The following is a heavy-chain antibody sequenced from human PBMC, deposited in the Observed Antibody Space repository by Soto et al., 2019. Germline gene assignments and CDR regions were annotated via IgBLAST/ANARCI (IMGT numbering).Heavy chain of an antibody. Sequence: GGSLRLSCAASGFTFSSYEMNWVRQAPGKGLEWVSYISSSGSTIYYADSVKGRFTISRDNAKNSLYLQMNSLRAEDTAVYYCARDGPGVVSYYFDYWGQGTLVTVSS. CDR2: ISSSGSTI. CDR1: GFTFSSYE. J-gene: IGHJ4*02. CDR3: ARDGPGVVSYYFDY. D-gene: IGHD3-3*01. V-gene: IGHV3-48*03.